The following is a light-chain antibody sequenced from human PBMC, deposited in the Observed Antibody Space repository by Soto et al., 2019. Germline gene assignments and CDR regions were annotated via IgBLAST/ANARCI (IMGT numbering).Light chain of an antibody. CDR2: KAS. V-gene: IGKV1-5*03. CDR1: QTISSW. J-gene: IGKJ1*01. CDR3: QHYNSYSEA. Sequence: DIQMTESASTLSGSGVDGVTITCRASQTISSWLAWYQQKPGKAPKLLIYKASTLKSGVPSRFSGSGSGTEFTLTISSLQPDDFATYYCQHYNSYSEAFGQGTKVDIK.